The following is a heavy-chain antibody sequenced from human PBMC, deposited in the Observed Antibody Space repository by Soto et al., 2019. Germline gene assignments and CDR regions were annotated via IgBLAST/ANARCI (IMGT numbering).Heavy chain of an antibody. Sequence: QVQLQESGPGLVKPSETLSLTCTASGGSISSYYWSWIRQPPGKGLEWIGYIYYSGSTNYNPSLKTRVTLSVDTAKNLFSLKLSSVTAADTGVYYCVAGSGWYGALGYWGQGTLVSVSS. V-gene: IGHV4-59*01. J-gene: IGHJ4*02. CDR3: VAGSGWYGALGY. CDR2: IYYSGST. D-gene: IGHD6-19*01. CDR1: GGSISSYY.